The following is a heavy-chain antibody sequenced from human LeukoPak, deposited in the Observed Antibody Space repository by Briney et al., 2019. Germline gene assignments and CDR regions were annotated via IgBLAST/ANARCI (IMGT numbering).Heavy chain of an antibody. CDR2: INHSGST. CDR1: GGSFSGYY. D-gene: IGHD3-3*01. Sequence: SETLSLTCAVYGGSFSGYYWSWIRQPPGKGLEWIGEINHSGSTNYNPSLKSRVTISVDTSKNQFSLKLSSVTAADTAVYYCASSGRGGGYYRYYFDYWGQGTLVTVSS. CDR3: ASSGRGGGYYRYYFDY. V-gene: IGHV4-34*01. J-gene: IGHJ4*02.